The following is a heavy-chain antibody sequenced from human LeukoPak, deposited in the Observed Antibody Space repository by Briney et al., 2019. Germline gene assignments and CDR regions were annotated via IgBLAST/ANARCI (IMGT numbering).Heavy chain of an antibody. CDR1: GGSISSGGYY. CDR2: ISYSGST. J-gene: IGHJ4*02. V-gene: IGHV4-31*03. Sequence: SETLSVTCTVSGGSISSGGYYWSWIRQHPGKGLEWIGFISYSGSTYYNPSLKSRVTISVDSSKNQFSLKLSSVTAADTAVYYCARSDWEYYFDYWGQGTLVTVSS. D-gene: IGHD3-9*01. CDR3: ARSDWEYYFDY.